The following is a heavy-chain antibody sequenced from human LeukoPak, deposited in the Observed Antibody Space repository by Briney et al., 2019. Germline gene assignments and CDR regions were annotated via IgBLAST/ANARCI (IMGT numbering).Heavy chain of an antibody. Sequence: ASVKVSCKASGYTFTSYDINWVRQATGQGLEWMGWMNPNSGNTGYAQKFQGRVTMTRNTSISTAYMELSSLRSEDTAVYYCARDLDPFDAFDTWGQGTMVTVSS. V-gene: IGHV1-8*01. CDR3: ARDLDPFDAFDT. CDR1: GYTFTSYD. J-gene: IGHJ3*02. CDR2: MNPNSGNT.